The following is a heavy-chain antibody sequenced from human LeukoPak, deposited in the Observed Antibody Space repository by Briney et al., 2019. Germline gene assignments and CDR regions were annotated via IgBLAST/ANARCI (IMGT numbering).Heavy chain of an antibody. D-gene: IGHD3-3*01. CDR2: INPNSGGT. CDR1: GYTFTGYY. Sequence: ASVKVSCKASGYTFTGYYMHWVRQAPGQGLEWMGWINPNSGGTNYAQKFQGRVTMTRDTSISTAYMELSRLRSDDTAVYYCARFFLHDNRFDPWGQGTLVTVSS. V-gene: IGHV1-2*02. CDR3: ARFFLHDNRFDP. J-gene: IGHJ5*02.